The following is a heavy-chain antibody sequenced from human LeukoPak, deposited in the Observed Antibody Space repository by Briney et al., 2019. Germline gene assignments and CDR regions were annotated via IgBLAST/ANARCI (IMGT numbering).Heavy chain of an antibody. CDR1: GFTFSTYG. J-gene: IGHJ6*03. CDR2: ISYDGSEK. D-gene: IGHD6-19*01. Sequence: GGSLRLSCAASGFTFSTYGLHWVRQAPGKGLEWVAVISYDGSEKYYAESVKGRFTISRDNSKNTLSLQMSSLKAEDTAVFYCARSGSSGWVYYYYNYMDVWGKGTTVTVSS. V-gene: IGHV3-30*19. CDR3: ARSGSSGWVYYYYNYMDV.